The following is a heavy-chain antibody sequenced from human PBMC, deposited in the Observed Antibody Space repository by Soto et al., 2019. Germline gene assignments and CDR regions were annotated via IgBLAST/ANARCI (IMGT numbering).Heavy chain of an antibody. CDR1: GGSFSGYY. Sequence: SETLSLTCAVYGGSFSGYYWSWIRQPPGKGLEWIGEINHSGSTNYNPSLKSRVTISVDTSKNQLSLKLSSVTAADTAVYYCARVIISKYYFAYWGQGTQVTVSS. D-gene: IGHD2-21*01. J-gene: IGHJ4*02. V-gene: IGHV4-34*01. CDR2: INHSGST. CDR3: ARVIISKYYFAY.